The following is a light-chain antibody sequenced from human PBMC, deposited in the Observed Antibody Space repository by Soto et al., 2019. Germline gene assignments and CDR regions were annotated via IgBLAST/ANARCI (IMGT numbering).Light chain of an antibody. CDR3: QQYDNWPPFT. J-gene: IGKJ3*01. V-gene: IGKV3-15*01. Sequence: EIVMTQSPVTLSVSPGERATLSCRASQSVGSHLAWYQQRPGQAPRLLIYGASYRATGIPPRFSGSGSGTDFTLTISSLQSKDFAVYYCQQYDNWPPFTFGPGTKVDIK. CDR2: GAS. CDR1: QSVGSH.